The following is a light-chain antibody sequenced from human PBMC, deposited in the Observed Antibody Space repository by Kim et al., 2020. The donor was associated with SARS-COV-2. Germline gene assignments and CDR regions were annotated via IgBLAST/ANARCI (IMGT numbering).Light chain of an antibody. CDR1: QSGDSTS. Sequence: SPGERATLTCRASQSGDSTSLGWDQQIPGQTPRLLIYGTSNRAAGIPDRFSGSGSGTDFTLTISRLEPEDFAVYYCQQYGTSPRTFGQGTKVDIK. J-gene: IGKJ1*01. CDR2: GTS. V-gene: IGKV3-20*01. CDR3: QQYGTSPRT.